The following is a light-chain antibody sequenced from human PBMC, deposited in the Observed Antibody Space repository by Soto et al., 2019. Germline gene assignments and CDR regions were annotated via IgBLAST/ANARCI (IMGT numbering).Light chain of an antibody. Sequence: QSVLTQPPSASGTPGQGATIFCSGSTSNIGSNYVYWYQQLPGTAPKLLIYRNNQRPSGVPGRFSGSKSGTSASLAISGLRSEDEADYYCAAWDDSLSVYVVFGGGTQLTVL. J-gene: IGLJ2*01. CDR3: AAWDDSLSVYVV. CDR2: RNN. CDR1: TSNIGSNY. V-gene: IGLV1-47*01.